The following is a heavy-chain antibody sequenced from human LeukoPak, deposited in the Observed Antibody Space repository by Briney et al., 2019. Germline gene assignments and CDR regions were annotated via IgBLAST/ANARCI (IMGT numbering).Heavy chain of an antibody. CDR3: TRAHCSSIRYPPFY. D-gene: IGHD2-2*01. Sequence: GGSLRLSCVASGFTFDDYAMHWVRQVPGKGLEWVSGISWNSVSIASADSVKGRFTISRDNAKTSLYLQMNSLRAEDTAFYFCTRAHCSSIRYPPFYWGQGSLVTVSS. V-gene: IGHV3-9*01. CDR2: ISWNSVSI. CDR1: GFTFDDYA. J-gene: IGHJ4*02.